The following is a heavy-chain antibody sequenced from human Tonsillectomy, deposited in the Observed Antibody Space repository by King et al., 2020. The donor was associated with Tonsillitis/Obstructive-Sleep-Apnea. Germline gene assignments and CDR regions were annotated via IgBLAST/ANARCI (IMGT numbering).Heavy chain of an antibody. Sequence: VQLQQWGAGLLKPSETLSLTFAVYGGSFSGYYWSWLRQPPGKGLDWIGEINHSGSTNYNPSLKSRVTISVDTSKNQFSLKLSSVTAADTAVYYCARGDLFDPNNPSYFDYWGQGTLVTVSS. J-gene: IGHJ4*02. CDR3: ARGDLFDPNNPSYFDY. V-gene: IGHV4-34*01. D-gene: IGHD3-3*01. CDR2: INHSGST. CDR1: GGSFSGYY.